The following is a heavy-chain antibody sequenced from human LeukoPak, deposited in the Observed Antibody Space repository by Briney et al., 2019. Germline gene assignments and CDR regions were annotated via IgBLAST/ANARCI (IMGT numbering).Heavy chain of an antibody. J-gene: IGHJ4*02. D-gene: IGHD2-8*01. CDR2: ISGSGGST. CDR1: GVTFSSYA. Sequence: GGSLRLSCAASGVTFSSYAMSWGRQALGGGVEWGSAISGSGGSTYYAGSVNGRFAISRDNSKNTLYLQMNSLRAEDTAVYYCAKSSVSRPDYWGQGTLVTVSS. V-gene: IGHV3-23*01. CDR3: AKSSVSRPDY.